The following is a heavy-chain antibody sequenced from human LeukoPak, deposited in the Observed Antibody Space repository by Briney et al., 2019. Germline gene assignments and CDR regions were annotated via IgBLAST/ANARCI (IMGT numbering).Heavy chain of an antibody. D-gene: IGHD2-8*01. CDR1: GGSISSGGYC. CDR3: ARDKGYCTNGVCPPGY. CDR2: IYHSGST. V-gene: IGHV4-30-2*01. J-gene: IGHJ4*02. Sequence: PSETLSLTCTVSGGSISSGGYCWSWIRQPPGKGLEWIGYIYHSGSTYYNPSLKSRVTISVDRSKNQFSLKLSSVTAADTAVYYCARDKGYCTNGVCPPGYWGQGTLVTVSS.